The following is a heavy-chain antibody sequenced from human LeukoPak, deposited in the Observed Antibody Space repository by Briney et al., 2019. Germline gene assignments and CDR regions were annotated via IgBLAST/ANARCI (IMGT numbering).Heavy chain of an antibody. CDR1: GFTFSNFW. V-gene: IGHV3-7*04. D-gene: IGHD1-1*01. J-gene: IGHJ4*02. CDR3: ARGDDFSGDH. Sequence: SGGSLRLSCAVSGFTFSNFWMSWVRQAPGRGLEWVANIHPEGNEKYHVESVKGRFTISRDNTKNLLFLQMNGLRVDDTAVYYCARGDDFSGDHWGQGTLVTVSS. CDR2: IHPEGNEK.